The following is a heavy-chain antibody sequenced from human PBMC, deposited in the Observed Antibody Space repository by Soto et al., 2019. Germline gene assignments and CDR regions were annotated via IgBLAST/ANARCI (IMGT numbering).Heavy chain of an antibody. V-gene: IGHV4-39*01. CDR3: ARHYPIGNNWNYIDY. D-gene: IGHD1-1*01. J-gene: IGHJ4*02. CDR1: DDSINSDKYY. CDR2: IYYRGNA. Sequence: PSETLSLTCSVSDDSINSDKYYWGWIRQPPGKGLEWIGSIYYRGNAYYNPSLQTRVTISLDKSKSQFSLKLSSVTAADSAVYFFARHYPIGNNWNYIDYWRQGPLVTVSS.